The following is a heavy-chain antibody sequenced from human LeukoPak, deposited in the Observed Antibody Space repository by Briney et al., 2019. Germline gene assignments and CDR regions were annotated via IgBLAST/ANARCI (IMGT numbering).Heavy chain of an antibody. D-gene: IGHD1-26*01. J-gene: IGHJ4*02. CDR2: ISAYNGNT. CDR3: ARAGYSRDRGDPYYFDY. Sequence: GASVKVSCKASGYTFTSFGINWVRQAPGQGLEWMGWISAYNGNTNYAQKLQGRVTMTTDKSTSPAYMELRSLRSDDTAVYYCARAGYSRDRGDPYYFDYWGQGTLVTVSS. CDR1: GYTFTSFG. V-gene: IGHV1-18*01.